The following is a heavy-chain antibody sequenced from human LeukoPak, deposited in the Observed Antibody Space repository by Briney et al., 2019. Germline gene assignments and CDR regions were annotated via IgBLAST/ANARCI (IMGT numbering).Heavy chain of an antibody. CDR1: GGSFSGYY. Sequence: SETLSLTCAVYGGSFSGYYWSWIRQPPGKGLEWIGEINHSGSTNYNPSLKSRVTISVDTSKNQFSLKLSSVTAADTAVYYCARQGDYYDSSGYDINFDYWGQGTLVTVSS. J-gene: IGHJ4*02. D-gene: IGHD3-22*01. CDR3: ARQGDYYDSSGYDINFDY. V-gene: IGHV4-34*01. CDR2: INHSGST.